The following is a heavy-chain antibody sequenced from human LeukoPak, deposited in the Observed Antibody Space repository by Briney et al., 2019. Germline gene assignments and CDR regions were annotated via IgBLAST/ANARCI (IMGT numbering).Heavy chain of an antibody. V-gene: IGHV4-34*01. D-gene: IGHD1-14*01. J-gene: IGHJ4*02. Sequence: SETLSLTCAVYGGSFSGYYWSWIRQPPGKGLEWIGEINHSGSTNYNPSLRSRVTISGDTSKNQVSLGLSSVTAADTAVYYCARGSLPGYYFDYWGQGTLVTVSS. CDR3: ARGSLPGYYFDY. CDR1: GGSFSGYY. CDR2: INHSGST.